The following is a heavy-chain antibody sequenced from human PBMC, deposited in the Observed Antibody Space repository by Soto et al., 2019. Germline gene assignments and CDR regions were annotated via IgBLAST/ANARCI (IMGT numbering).Heavy chain of an antibody. D-gene: IGHD3-3*01. CDR1: GFTFGDYA. Sequence: GGSLRLSCTASGFTFGDYAMSWFRQAPGKGLEWVGFIRSKAYGGTTEYAASVKGRFTISRDDSKSIAYLQMNSLKTEDTAVYYCTRDSLISLEWLFGEDYYYYMDVWGKGTTVTVSS. CDR2: IRSKAYGGTT. J-gene: IGHJ6*03. V-gene: IGHV3-49*03. CDR3: TRDSLISLEWLFGEDYYYYMDV.